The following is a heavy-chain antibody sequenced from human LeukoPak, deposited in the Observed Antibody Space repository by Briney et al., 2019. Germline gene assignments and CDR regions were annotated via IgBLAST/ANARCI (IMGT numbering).Heavy chain of an antibody. J-gene: IGHJ4*02. CDR2: IYHSGST. CDR1: GGSISSGGYS. V-gene: IGHV4-30-2*01. Sequence: PSETLSLTCAVSGGSISSGGYSWRWIRQPPGKGLEWIGYIYHSGSTYYNPSLKSRVTISVDRSKNLFSLKLSSVTAADTAVYYCARAYGDYGPYYFDYWGQGTLVTVSS. CDR3: ARAYGDYGPYYFDY. D-gene: IGHD4-17*01.